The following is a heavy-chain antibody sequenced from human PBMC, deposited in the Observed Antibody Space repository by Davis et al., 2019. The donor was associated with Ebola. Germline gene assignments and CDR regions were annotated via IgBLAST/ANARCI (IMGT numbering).Heavy chain of an antibody. CDR2: IYYSGST. J-gene: IGHJ4*02. V-gene: IGHV4-39*01. D-gene: IGHD6-19*01. Sequence: PSETLSLTCTVSGGSISSSSYYWGWIRQPPGKGLEWIGSIYYSGSTYYNPSLKSRVTISVDTSKNQFSLKLSSVTAADTAVYYCARHGTVSSGWPIDYWGQGTLVTVSS. CDR1: GGSISSSSYY. CDR3: ARHGTVSSGWPIDY.